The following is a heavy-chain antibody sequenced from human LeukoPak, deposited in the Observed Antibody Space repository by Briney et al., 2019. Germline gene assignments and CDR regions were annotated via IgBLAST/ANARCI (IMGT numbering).Heavy chain of an antibody. J-gene: IGHJ3*02. CDR1: GGSISSSSHY. CDR2: IYHSGST. V-gene: IGHV4-39*07. CDR3: ARGVTMIVVAFYDAFDI. D-gene: IGHD3-22*01. Sequence: SETLSLTCTVSGGSISSSSHYWGWIRQPPGKGLEWIGSIYHSGSTNYNPSLKSRVTISVDKSKNQFSLKLSSVTAADTAVYYCARGVTMIVVAFYDAFDIWGQGTMVTVSS.